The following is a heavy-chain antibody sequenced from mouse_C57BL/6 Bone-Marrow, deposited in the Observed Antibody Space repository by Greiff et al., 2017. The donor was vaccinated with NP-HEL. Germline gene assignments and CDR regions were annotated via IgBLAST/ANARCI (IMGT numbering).Heavy chain of an antibody. J-gene: IGHJ4*01. CDR1: GFSLSTSGMG. CDR3: ARLMVTTGYYAMDY. D-gene: IGHD2-2*01. V-gene: IGHV8-12*01. Sequence: QVTLKESGPGILQSSQTLSLTCSFSGFSLSTSGMGVSWLRQPSGKGLEWLAHSYWDDDKRYNPSLKSRLTISKDTSRNQVFLKITSVDTADTATYYCARLMVTTGYYAMDYWGQGTSVTVSS. CDR2: SYWDDDK.